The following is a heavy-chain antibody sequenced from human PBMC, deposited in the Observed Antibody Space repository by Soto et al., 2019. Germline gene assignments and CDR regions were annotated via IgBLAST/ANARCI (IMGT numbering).Heavy chain of an antibody. CDR2: ISYDGSNK. Sequence: QVQLVESGGGVVQPGRSLRLSCAASGFTFSSYGMHWVRQAPGKGLEWVAVISYDGSNKNYADSVKGRFTISRDNSKNTLYLQMNSLRAEDTAVYYCAKSSDVGEDWGQGTLVTVSS. V-gene: IGHV3-30*18. D-gene: IGHD1-26*01. J-gene: IGHJ4*02. CDR3: AKSSDVGED. CDR1: GFTFSSYG.